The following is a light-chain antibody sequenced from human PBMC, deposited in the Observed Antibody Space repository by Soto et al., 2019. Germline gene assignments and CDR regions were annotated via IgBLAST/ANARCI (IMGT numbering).Light chain of an antibody. V-gene: IGLV2-14*01. J-gene: IGLJ2*01. CDR3: SSYSTTITHVI. CDR2: EVT. Sequence: QSALTQPASVSGSPGQSITISCTGTSSDVGAYNYVSWYQHRPGRAPKLVISEVTDRPSGVSNRFSGSKSGNTASLTISGLQAEDEANYYCSSYSTTITHVIFGGGTKLTVL. CDR1: SSDVGAYNY.